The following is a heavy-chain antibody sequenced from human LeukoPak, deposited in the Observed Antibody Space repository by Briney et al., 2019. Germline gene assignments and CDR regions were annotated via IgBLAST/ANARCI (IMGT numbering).Heavy chain of an antibody. CDR1: GGSVSSYF. CDR3: ARLLQTYYYGSGSSEFDY. D-gene: IGHD3-10*01. Sequence: PSETLSLTCTVSGGSVSSYFWSWIRQPPGKGLEWIGYMYYSGSTNYNPSLKSRVTISIDTSKNQFSLQLSSVTAADTAVYYCARLLQTYYYGSGSSEFDYWGQGTLVTVSS. J-gene: IGHJ4*02. V-gene: IGHV4-59*08. CDR2: MYYSGST.